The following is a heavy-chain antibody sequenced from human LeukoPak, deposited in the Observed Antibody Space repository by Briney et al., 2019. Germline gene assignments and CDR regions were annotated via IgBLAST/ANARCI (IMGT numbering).Heavy chain of an antibody. V-gene: IGHV4-59*13. Sequence: AETLSLTCTVSGGSISSYYWNWIRQPPGKGLEWIGYIHYSGCTYYNASLKSRATISVDTSKHQFSLKLSSVTAADTAVYYCARVGVGATDDAFDIWGQGTMVTISA. CDR1: GGSISSYY. D-gene: IGHD1-26*01. CDR3: ARVGVGATDDAFDI. J-gene: IGHJ3*02. CDR2: IHYSGCT.